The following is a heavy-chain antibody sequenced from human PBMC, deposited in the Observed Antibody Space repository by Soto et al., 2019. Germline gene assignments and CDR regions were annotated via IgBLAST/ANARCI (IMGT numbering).Heavy chain of an antibody. J-gene: IGHJ4*02. CDR3: AHKGSGWSYFDY. CDR1: GFSLSTSGVG. D-gene: IGHD6-19*01. CDR2: IYWDDDK. Sequence: QITLNESGPTLVKPTQTLTLTCTFSGFSLSTSGVGVGWIRQPPGKVLEWLALIYWDDDKRYSPSLKSRLTITKDTSKNQVVLTMTNMDPVDTATYYCAHKGSGWSYFDYWGQGTLVTVSS. V-gene: IGHV2-5*02.